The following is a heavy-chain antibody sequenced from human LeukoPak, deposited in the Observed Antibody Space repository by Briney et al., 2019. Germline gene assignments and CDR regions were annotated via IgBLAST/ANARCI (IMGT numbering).Heavy chain of an antibody. Sequence: SETLSLTCGVSGGSITSTNYWSWVRQPPGKGLEWIGYISYSGSTNFNPSLKSRVTISVDTSKNQFSLKLSSVTAADTAVYYCAREGTAGTNLNWFDPWGQGTLVTVSS. CDR2: ISYSGST. CDR1: GGSITSTNY. CDR3: AREGTAGTNLNWFDP. V-gene: IGHV4-59*01. D-gene: IGHD1-1*01. J-gene: IGHJ5*02.